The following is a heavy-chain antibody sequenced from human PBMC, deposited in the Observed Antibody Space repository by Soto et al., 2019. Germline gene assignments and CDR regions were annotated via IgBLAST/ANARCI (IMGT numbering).Heavy chain of an antibody. Sequence: QVQLQQWGAGLLKPSETLSLTCAVYGGSFSGYYWSWIRQPPGKGLEWIGEINHSGSTNYNPSLKSRVTISVDTSKNQFSLMLSSVIASDTAVYYCARGFGELPAAMGYYYYGMDVCVHGTTVTVSS. J-gene: IGHJ6*02. CDR3: ARGFGELPAAMGYYYYGMDV. V-gene: IGHV4-34*01. CDR1: GGSFSGYY. CDR2: INHSGST. D-gene: IGHD2-2*01.